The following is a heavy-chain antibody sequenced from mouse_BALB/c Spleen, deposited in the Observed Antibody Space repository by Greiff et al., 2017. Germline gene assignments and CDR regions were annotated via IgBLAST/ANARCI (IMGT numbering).Heavy chain of an antibody. V-gene: IGHV5-9-4*01. Sequence: EVQVVESGGGLVKPGGSLKLSCAASGFTFSSYAMSWVRQSPEKGLEWVAEISSGGSYTYYPDTVPGRFTISRDNAKNTLYLEMSSLRSEDTAMYYCATGAWFAYWGQGTLVTVSA. CDR3: ATGAWFAY. CDR1: GFTFSSYA. J-gene: IGHJ3*01. D-gene: IGHD4-1*01. CDR2: ISSGGSYT.